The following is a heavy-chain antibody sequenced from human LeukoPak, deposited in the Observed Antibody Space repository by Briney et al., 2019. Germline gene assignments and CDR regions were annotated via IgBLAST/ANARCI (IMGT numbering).Heavy chain of an antibody. D-gene: IGHD3-3*01. Sequence: PSETLSLICTVSGGSISSYYWSWIRQPPGKGLEWIGYIYYSGSTNYNPSLKSRVTISVDTSKNQFSLKLSSVTAADTAVYYCARGRITIFGVARILDYWGQGTLVTVSS. J-gene: IGHJ4*02. V-gene: IGHV4-59*01. CDR3: ARGRITIFGVARILDY. CDR2: IYYSGST. CDR1: GGSISSYY.